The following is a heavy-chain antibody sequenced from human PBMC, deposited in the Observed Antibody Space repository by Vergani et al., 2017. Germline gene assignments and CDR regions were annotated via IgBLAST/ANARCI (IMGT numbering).Heavy chain of an antibody. D-gene: IGHD1-26*01. J-gene: IGHJ4*02. CDR2: LTGGGGST. CDR1: GFTFSTYA. V-gene: IGHV3-23*01. Sequence: EVQLLESGGSLKQPGGSVRLSCAASGFTFSTYAMHWVRQAPGKGLEWVSALTGGGGSTYYADSFKGRFIISRDTSRDTLYLQMNRLRPEDTATYYCVKDAGSYENFFDSWGRGTLVTVSS. CDR3: VKDAGSYENFFDS.